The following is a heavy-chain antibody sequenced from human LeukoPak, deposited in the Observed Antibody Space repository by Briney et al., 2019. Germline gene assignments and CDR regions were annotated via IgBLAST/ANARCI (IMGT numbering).Heavy chain of an antibody. CDR1: GFTFSSYW. D-gene: IGHD1-7*01. J-gene: IGHJ4*02. CDR2: INTDGTVT. CDR3: ARPAGTTTYFDL. Sequence: PGGSLRLSCAASGFTFSSYWMHWVRQAPGKGLVWVSRINTDGTVTNYADSVKGRFTISRDNAKKTLYLQINSLRADDTAVYYCARPAGTTTYFDLWGQGILVTVTS. V-gene: IGHV3-74*01.